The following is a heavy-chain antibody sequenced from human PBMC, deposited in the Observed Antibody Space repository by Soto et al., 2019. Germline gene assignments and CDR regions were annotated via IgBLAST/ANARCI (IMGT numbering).Heavy chain of an antibody. CDR1: GFTFSDAW. J-gene: IGHJ5*02. D-gene: IGHD2-15*01. V-gene: IGHV3-15*01. CDR3: TTDLWRIAVVVGSTGYFNP. CDR2: IKSKSDGGTT. Sequence: GGSLRLSCAASGFTFSDAWMSWVRQAPGKGLDWVGRIKSKSDGGTTEYAAPVRGRFTISRDDSKNTLYLQMNSLKNEDTAVYYCTTDLWRIAVVVGSTGYFNPWGQGT.